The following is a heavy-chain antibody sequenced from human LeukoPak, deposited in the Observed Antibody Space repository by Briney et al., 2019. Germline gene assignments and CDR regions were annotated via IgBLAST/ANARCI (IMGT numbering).Heavy chain of an antibody. CDR2: IYYSGST. J-gene: IGHJ4*02. CDR3: ARQTGDLDY. D-gene: IGHD7-27*01. CDR1: GGSFSSGSYY. V-gene: IGHV4-61*01. Sequence: SETLSLTCTVSGGSFSSGSYYWSWIRQPPGKGLEWIGYIYYSGSTNYNPSLKSRVTISVDTSKNQFSLKLSSVTAADTAVYYCARQTGDLDYWGQGTLVTVSS.